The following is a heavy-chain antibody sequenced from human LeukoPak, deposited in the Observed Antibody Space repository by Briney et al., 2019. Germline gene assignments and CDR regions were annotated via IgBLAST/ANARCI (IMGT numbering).Heavy chain of an antibody. D-gene: IGHD3-10*01. CDR1: GGSFSGYY. CDR2: INHSGST. V-gene: IGHV4-34*01. Sequence: SETLSLTCAVYGGSFSGYYWSWIRQPPGKGLEWIGEINHSGSTNYNPSLKSRVTISVDTSKNQFSLKLSSVTAADTAVYYCATSGRFRPPVYWGQGTLVTVSS. CDR3: ATSGRFRPPVY. J-gene: IGHJ4*02.